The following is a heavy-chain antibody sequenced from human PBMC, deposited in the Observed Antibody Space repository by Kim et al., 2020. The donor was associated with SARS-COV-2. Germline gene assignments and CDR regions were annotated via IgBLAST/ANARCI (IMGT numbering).Heavy chain of an antibody. J-gene: IGHJ4*02. V-gene: IGHV7-4-1*02. Sequence: APGLPGRFVFSLDTSGSTAYLQISSLKAEDTAVYYCAREGEGGDYETFDYWGQGTLVTVSS. D-gene: IGHD4-17*01. CDR3: AREGEGGDYETFDY.